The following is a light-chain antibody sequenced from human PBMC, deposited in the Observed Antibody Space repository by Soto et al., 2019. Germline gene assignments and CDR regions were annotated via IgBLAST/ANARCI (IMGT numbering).Light chain of an antibody. CDR2: GAS. V-gene: IGKV3-15*01. J-gene: IGKJ5*01. Sequence: EIVMTQSPATLSVSPGERATLSCRASQSVSSTLAGSQQKPGQAPSLLIYGASTRATGIPARFSGSGSGTEFTLTISSLQSEDFAVYYCQQYNNWPPITFGQGTRLEIK. CDR1: QSVSST. CDR3: QQYNNWPPIT.